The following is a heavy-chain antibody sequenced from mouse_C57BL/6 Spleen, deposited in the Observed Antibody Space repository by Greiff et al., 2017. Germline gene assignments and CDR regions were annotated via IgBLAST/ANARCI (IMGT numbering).Heavy chain of an antibody. V-gene: IGHV1-76*01. Sequence: QVQLQQSGAELVRPGASVKLSCKASGYTFTDYYINWVKQRPGQGLEWIARIYPGSGNTYYNEKFKGKATLTAEKSSSTAYMQLSSLTSEDSAVYFCARSGGYLYYAMDYWGQGTSVTVSS. D-gene: IGHD2-2*01. CDR1: GYTFTDYY. J-gene: IGHJ4*01. CDR3: ARSGGYLYYAMDY. CDR2: IYPGSGNT.